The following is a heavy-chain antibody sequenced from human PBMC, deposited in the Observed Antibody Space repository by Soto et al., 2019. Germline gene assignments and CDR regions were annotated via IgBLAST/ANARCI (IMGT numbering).Heavy chain of an antibody. V-gene: IGHV3-7*01. Sequence: GGSLRLSCAASGFAFSNFWMTWVRQAPGKGLEWVANIKKDGSEQYYVDSVEGRFTVSRDNAKNSVDLQMNSLRPEDTAVYYCASGNYYNGMDVWGQGTTVTVSS. CDR1: GFAFSNFW. CDR3: ASGNYYNGMDV. CDR2: IKKDGSEQ. D-gene: IGHD3-10*01. J-gene: IGHJ6*02.